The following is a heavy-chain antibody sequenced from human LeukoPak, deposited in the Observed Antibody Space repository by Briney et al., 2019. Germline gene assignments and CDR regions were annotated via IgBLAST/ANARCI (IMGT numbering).Heavy chain of an antibody. CDR1: GFTFRSYG. CDR2: ISYDGGKR. J-gene: IGHJ4*02. D-gene: IGHD2-2*03. V-gene: IGHV3-30*18. Sequence: PGRSLTLSCAASGFTFRSYGMHWVRQAPGKGLEWVAVISYDGGKRYYADSVKGRFTISRDNSKNTLSLQMSSLRAEDTALYYCAKEGWTRSWIISFDNWGQGTLVTVSS. CDR3: AKEGWTRSWIISFDN.